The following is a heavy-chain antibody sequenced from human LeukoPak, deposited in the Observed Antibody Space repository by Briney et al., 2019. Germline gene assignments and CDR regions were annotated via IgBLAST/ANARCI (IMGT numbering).Heavy chain of an antibody. CDR3: ARDRDLGEGALDI. J-gene: IGHJ3*02. Sequence: PGGSLRLSCAASGFTFSSYAMSWVRQAPGKGLEWVSAISGSGGSTYYADSVKGRFTISRDNSKNTLYLQMNSLRAEDTAVYYCARDRDLGEGALDIWGQGTMVTVSS. CDR2: ISGSGGST. CDR1: GFTFSSYA. V-gene: IGHV3-23*01.